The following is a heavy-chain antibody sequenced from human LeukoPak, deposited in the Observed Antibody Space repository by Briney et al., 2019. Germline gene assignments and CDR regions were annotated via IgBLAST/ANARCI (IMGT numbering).Heavy chain of an antibody. J-gene: IGHJ4*02. CDR3: TAVFQLQSVSDY. Sequence: GGSLRLSCAASGFTFTNAWMSWVRQAPGKGLEWVGRIKSKTDGGTTDYAAPVKGRFTISRDDSKNTLYLQMNSLKTEDTAVYYCTAVFQLQSVSDYWGQGTLVTVSS. V-gene: IGHV3-15*01. D-gene: IGHD2-2*01. CDR2: IKSKTDGGTT. CDR1: GFTFTNAW.